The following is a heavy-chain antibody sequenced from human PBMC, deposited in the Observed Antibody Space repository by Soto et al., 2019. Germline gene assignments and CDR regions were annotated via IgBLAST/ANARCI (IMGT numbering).Heavy chain of an antibody. J-gene: IGHJ4*02. Sequence: QVQLQESGPGLVKPSETLSLTCTVSGGSISSYYWSWIRQPPGKGLEWIGYIYYSGSTNYNPSLKSRVTISVDTSKNQFSLKLSSVTAADTAVYYCASHSAIAAAAPSAFDYWGQGTLVTVSS. D-gene: IGHD6-13*01. V-gene: IGHV4-59*08. CDR1: GGSISSYY. CDR3: ASHSAIAAAAPSAFDY. CDR2: IYYSGST.